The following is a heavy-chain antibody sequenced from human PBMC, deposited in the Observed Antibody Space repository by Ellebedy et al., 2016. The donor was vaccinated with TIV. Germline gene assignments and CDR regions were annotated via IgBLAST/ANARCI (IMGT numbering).Heavy chain of an antibody. Sequence: GSLRLSCTVSGGSIGSHYWSWIRQPPGKRLEWIGSIFYTGSANYNPSIKSRVTMSIDTSKNQFSLKVNSVTAADTAVYYCARRVSREAGNWFDPWGQGTLVSVSS. CDR1: GGSIGSHY. J-gene: IGHJ5*02. CDR2: IFYTGSA. D-gene: IGHD1-14*01. CDR3: ARRVSREAGNWFDP. V-gene: IGHV4-59*08.